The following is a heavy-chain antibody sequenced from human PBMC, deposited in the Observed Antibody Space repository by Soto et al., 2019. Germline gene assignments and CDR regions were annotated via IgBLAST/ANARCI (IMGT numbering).Heavy chain of an antibody. V-gene: IGHV4-59*08. CDR1: GGSISSYY. CDR2: MYYTGST. CDR3: ARMESGSFGY. Sequence: PSESLSLTCTVSGGSISSYYWSWIRQPPGKGLEWIATMYYTGSTNYNPSLKSRVTISIDTSKDQFSLRLNSVTAADTAVYYCARMESGSFGYWGQGT. J-gene: IGHJ4*02. D-gene: IGHD1-26*01.